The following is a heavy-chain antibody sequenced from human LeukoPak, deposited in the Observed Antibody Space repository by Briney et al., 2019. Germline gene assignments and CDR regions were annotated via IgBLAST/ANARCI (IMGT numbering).Heavy chain of an antibody. CDR1: GYTFTGYY. CDR3: ARDLSLGAVQRLFGYDY. D-gene: IGHD1-1*01. Sequence: ASVKVPCKASGYTFTGYYMHWVRQAPGQGLEWMGWINPNSGGTNYAQKFQGRVTMTRDTSISTAYMELSRLRSDDTAVYYCARDLSLGAVQRLFGYDYWGQGTLVTVSS. J-gene: IGHJ4*02. V-gene: IGHV1-2*02. CDR2: INPNSGGT.